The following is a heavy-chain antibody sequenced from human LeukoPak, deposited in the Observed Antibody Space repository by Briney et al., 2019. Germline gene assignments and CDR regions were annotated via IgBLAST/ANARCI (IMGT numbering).Heavy chain of an antibody. D-gene: IGHD5-12*01. Sequence: PSEALSLTCTVSGGSISRYYWSWFRQPPGKGLEWIGYIYYSGSTNYNPSLKSRVTISVDTSKNQFSLKLSSVTAADTAVYYCARVRDSGYDWLDYWDKGTLVTVSS. CDR2: IYYSGST. J-gene: IGHJ4*02. CDR3: ARVRDSGYDWLDY. CDR1: GGSISRYY. V-gene: IGHV4-59*01.